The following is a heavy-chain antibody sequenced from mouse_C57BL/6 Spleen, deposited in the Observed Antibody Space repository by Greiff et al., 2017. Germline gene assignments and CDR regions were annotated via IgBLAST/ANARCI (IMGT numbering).Heavy chain of an antibody. V-gene: IGHV3-6*01. Sequence: EVQLLESGPGLVKPSQSLSLTCSVTGYSITSGYYWNWIRQFPGNKLEWMGYISYDGSNNYNPSLKNRISITRDTSKNQFFLKLNSVTTEDTATYYWARDPNFDYWGQGTTLTVSS. CDR3: ARDPNFDY. CDR2: ISYDGSN. J-gene: IGHJ2*01. CDR1: GYSITSGYY.